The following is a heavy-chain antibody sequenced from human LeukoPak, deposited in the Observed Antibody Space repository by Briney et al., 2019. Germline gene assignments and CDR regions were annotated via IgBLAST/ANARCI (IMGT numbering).Heavy chain of an antibody. J-gene: IGHJ6*03. Sequence: PGESLSLSCAASGFTFSSYWMSWVRQAPRKGLEWVANIKQDGSEKYYVNSVQGRFTISRDNAKNSLYLQMNSLRAEDTAVYYCARDAGGYSYGYSIYYYYYYMDVWGKGTTVTVSS. V-gene: IGHV3-7*01. D-gene: IGHD5-18*01. CDR1: GFTFSSYW. CDR2: IKQDGSEK. CDR3: ARDAGGYSYGYSIYYYYYYMDV.